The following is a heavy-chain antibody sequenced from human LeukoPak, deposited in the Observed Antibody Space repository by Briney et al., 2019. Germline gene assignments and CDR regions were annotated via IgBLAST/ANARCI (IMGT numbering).Heavy chain of an antibody. CDR1: GGSISSGSYY. CDR2: FYTSGST. D-gene: IGHD1-14*01. V-gene: IGHV4-61*02. J-gene: IGHJ4*02. Sequence: SQTLSLTCTVSGGSISSGSYYWSWIRQPAGKGLEWIGRFYTSGSTNYNPYLKSRVTISLDTSKNHLSLKLSSVTAADTAVYYCARSRGIISDSTLDYWGQGILVTVSS. CDR3: ARSRGIISDSTLDY.